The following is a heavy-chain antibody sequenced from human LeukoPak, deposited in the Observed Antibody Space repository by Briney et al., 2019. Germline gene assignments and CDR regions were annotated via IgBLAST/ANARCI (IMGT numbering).Heavy chain of an antibody. CDR1: GFTFSSYA. Sequence: GGSLRLSCAASGFTFSSYAMSWVRQAPGKGLEWVGFIRSKAYGGTTEYAASVKGRFTISRDDSKTIAYLQMNSLKTEDTAVYYCARENYGEDYWGQGTLVTVSS. V-gene: IGHV3-49*04. CDR2: IRSKAYGGTT. D-gene: IGHD4-17*01. CDR3: ARENYGEDY. J-gene: IGHJ4*02.